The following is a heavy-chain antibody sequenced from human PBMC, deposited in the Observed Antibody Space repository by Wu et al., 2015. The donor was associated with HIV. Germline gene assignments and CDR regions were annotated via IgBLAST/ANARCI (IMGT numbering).Heavy chain of an antibody. V-gene: IGHV1-8*01. CDR2: MNPNSGNT. J-gene: IGHJ3*02. CDR1: GYTFISYD. CDR3: ARGRNYYDNSGYYYDALYI. D-gene: IGHD3-22*01. Sequence: QAHLVQSGAEVKKPGASVKVSCKASGYTFISYDINWVRQAPGQGLEWMGWMNPNSGNTGYAQRLQGRVTMTRNTSISTAYMELSSLRSEDTAVYYCARGRNYYDNSGYYYDALYIWAEGRLSPSL.